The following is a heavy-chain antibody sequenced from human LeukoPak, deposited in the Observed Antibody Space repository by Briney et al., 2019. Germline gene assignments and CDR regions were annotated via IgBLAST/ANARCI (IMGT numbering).Heavy chain of an antibody. Sequence: SATLSLTCSVSGDSISSSTYYWGWIRQPPGKGLEWIGSLYDSGSTYYNPSLKSRVTFSVDTSKNHFSLNVSSVAAADTAVYYCAVSQRFAEPPGDWGQGTLVTVSS. CDR1: GDSISSSTYY. D-gene: IGHD1-14*01. CDR3: AVSQRFAEPPGD. J-gene: IGHJ4*02. CDR2: LYDSGST. V-gene: IGHV4-39*02.